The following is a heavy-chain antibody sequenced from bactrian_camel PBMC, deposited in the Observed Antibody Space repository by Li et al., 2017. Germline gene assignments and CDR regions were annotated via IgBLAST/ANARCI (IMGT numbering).Heavy chain of an antibody. V-gene: IGHV3S6*01. Sequence: LVESGGGSVQAGGSLRLSCAASGYTSVGVYNTHCMAWFRQAPEKEREGVASIDSDGTTRYVDSVKGRFTISKDNAKNTLYLQMNSLKPEDTAMYYCVATSRPCTVVYRVVRSRFGYWAKGTQ. CDR1: GYTSVGVYNTHC. CDR3: VATSRPCTVVYRVVRSRFGY. CDR2: IDSDGTT. D-gene: IGHD6*01. J-gene: IGHJ6*01.